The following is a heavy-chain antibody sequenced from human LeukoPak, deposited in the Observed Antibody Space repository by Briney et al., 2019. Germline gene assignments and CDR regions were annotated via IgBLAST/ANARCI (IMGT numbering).Heavy chain of an antibody. CDR1: GXSISSGGYY. CDR3: ARGLIAARPIDY. CDR2: IYYSGST. J-gene: IGHJ4*02. D-gene: IGHD6-6*01. V-gene: IGHV4-31*02. Sequence: PSQTLSLTWTVSGXSISSGGYYWSWIRQHPGKGLEWIGYIYYSGSTYYNPSLKSRVTISVDTSKNQFSLKLSSVTAADTAVYYCARGLIAARPIDYWGQGTLVTVSS.